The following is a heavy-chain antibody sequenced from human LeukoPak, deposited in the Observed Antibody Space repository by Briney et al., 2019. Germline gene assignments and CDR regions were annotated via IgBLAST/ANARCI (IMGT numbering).Heavy chain of an antibody. D-gene: IGHD6-19*01. V-gene: IGHV4-4*02. CDR1: GGSISSTNW. J-gene: IGHJ6*02. Sequence: SETLSLTCAVSGGSISSTNWWSWVRQPPGKGLEWIEEIYHSGSTNFNPSLEGRVTISVDKSKNHFSLNLSSVTAADTAVYYCATISVAPSGDYYFAMDVWGQGTTVTVSS. CDR3: ATISVAPSGDYYFAMDV. CDR2: IYHSGST.